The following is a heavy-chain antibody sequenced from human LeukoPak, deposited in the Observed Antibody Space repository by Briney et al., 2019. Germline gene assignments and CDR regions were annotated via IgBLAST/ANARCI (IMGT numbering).Heavy chain of an antibody. Sequence: SETLSLTCAVYGGSFSGYYWSWIRQPPGKGLEWIGEINHSGSTNYNPSLKSRVTISVDTSKNQFSLKLSSVTAADTAVYYCARPYSSSWYAPPWGQGTLVTVSS. J-gene: IGHJ5*02. CDR3: ARPYSSSWYAPP. CDR2: INHSGST. CDR1: GGSFSGYY. D-gene: IGHD6-13*01. V-gene: IGHV4-34*01.